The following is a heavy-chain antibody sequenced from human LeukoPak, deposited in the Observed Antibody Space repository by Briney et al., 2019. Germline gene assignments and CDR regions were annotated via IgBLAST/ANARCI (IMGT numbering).Heavy chain of an antibody. CDR2: ISGSGGST. Sequence: PGGSLRLSCAASGFTFSSYAMSWVRQAPGKGLEWVSAISGSGGSTYYADSVKGRFTISRDNSKNTLYLQMNSLRAEDTAVYYCARRVPGGYGDYTRGSGAFDIWGQGTMVTVSS. V-gene: IGHV3-23*01. CDR3: ARRVPGGYGDYTRGSGAFDI. D-gene: IGHD4-17*01. J-gene: IGHJ3*02. CDR1: GFTFSSYA.